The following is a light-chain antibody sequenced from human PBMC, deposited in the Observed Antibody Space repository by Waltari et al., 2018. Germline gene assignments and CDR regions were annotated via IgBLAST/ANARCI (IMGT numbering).Light chain of an antibody. J-gene: IGKJ4*01. CDR3: QQYNSYSLLS. Sequence: CRASQSISRWLAWYQQKPGKAPKLLIYGASTLASGVPSRFSGSGSGTEFTLTISSLQSEDFAAYYCQQYNSYSLLSFGEGTKVEIK. CDR2: GAS. V-gene: IGKV1-5*03. CDR1: QSISRW.